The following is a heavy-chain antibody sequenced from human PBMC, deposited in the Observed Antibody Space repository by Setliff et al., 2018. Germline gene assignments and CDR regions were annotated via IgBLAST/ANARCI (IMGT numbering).Heavy chain of an antibody. Sequence: ETLSLTCSVSGGSISNFYWSWIRQPPGKGLEWIGSISPGRSINYNPSLRSRVTISGDTSKNQISLNLSSGTAADTAVYYCARDRRDYIGAGSSEIDYYYYYYMDVWGKGTTVTVSS. CDR1: GGSISNFY. J-gene: IGHJ6*03. D-gene: IGHD3-10*01. V-gene: IGHV4-4*08. CDR2: ISPGRSI. CDR3: ARDRRDYIGAGSSEIDYYYYYYMDV.